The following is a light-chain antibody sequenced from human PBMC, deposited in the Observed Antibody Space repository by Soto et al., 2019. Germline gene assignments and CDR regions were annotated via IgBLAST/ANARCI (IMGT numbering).Light chain of an antibody. J-gene: IGLJ3*02. CDR2: DVT. V-gene: IGLV2-11*02. Sequence: QSALTQPRSVSGSPGQSVTISCTGTSSDVGENKYVSWYQQHPGKAPKLVIYDVTKRPSGVPERFSGSKSGNTASLTISGLQAEDEADYYCCSYAGRYSWVFGGGTKVTVL. CDR3: CSYAGRYSWV. CDR1: SSDVGENKY.